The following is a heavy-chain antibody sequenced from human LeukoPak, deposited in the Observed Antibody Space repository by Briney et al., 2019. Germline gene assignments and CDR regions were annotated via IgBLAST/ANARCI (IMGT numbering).Heavy chain of an antibody. CDR2: ISSGGGTR. CDR1: GFTFSDYY. V-gene: IGHV3-11*04. Sequence: GGSLRLSCAASGFTFSDYYMNWIRQAPGKGLEWVSYISSGGGTRSYADSVKGRFTISRDNAKNSLYLQMNSLRAEDTAVYYCAREPGSSSWYYYYYMDVWGKGTTVTVSS. J-gene: IGHJ6*03. CDR3: AREPGSSSWYYYYYMDV. D-gene: IGHD6-13*01.